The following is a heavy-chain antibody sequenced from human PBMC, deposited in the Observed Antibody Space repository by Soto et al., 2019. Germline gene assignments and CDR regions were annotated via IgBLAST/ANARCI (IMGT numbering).Heavy chain of an antibody. CDR3: ARTPDH. CDR1: GGSISSGGYH. CDR2: IYYSGIT. J-gene: IGHJ4*02. D-gene: IGHD2-15*01. V-gene: IGHV4-31*03. Sequence: QVQLQESGPGLVKPSQTLSLTCTVSGGSISSGGYHWSWIRQHPGKGLECIWYIYYSGITYYNPSLKSRVTISVYTSKNQFSLKLSSVTAADTAVYYCARTPDHWGQGTLVTVSS.